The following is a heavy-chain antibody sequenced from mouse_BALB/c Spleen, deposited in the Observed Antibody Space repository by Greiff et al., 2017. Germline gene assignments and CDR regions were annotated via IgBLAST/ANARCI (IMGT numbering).Heavy chain of an antibody. Sequence: QVQLQQPGAELVKPGASVKLSCKASGYTFTSYWMHWVKQRPGQGLEWIGEIDPSDSYTNYNQKFKGKATLTVDKSSSTAYMQLSSLTSEDSAVYYCAREAGTVDYWGQGTLVTVSA. V-gene: IGHV1-69*02. J-gene: IGHJ3*01. CDR1: GYTFTSYW. D-gene: IGHD4-1*01. CDR3: AREAGTVDY. CDR2: IDPSDSYT.